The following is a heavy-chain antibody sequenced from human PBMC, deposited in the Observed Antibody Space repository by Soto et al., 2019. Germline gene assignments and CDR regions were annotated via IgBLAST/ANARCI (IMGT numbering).Heavy chain of an antibody. Sequence: QITLKESGPPLVKPTQTLTLTCTFSGFSLSTSGMGVGWIRQPPGKALEWLALIYWDDDKRYSPSLKSRLTITKDTSKNQVVVTMTNMDPVDTATYYCAHTTSWGALNYFDYRGQGTLVTVSS. CDR3: AHTTSWGALNYFDY. J-gene: IGHJ4*02. CDR1: GFSLSTSGMG. V-gene: IGHV2-5*02. CDR2: IYWDDDK. D-gene: IGHD1-26*01.